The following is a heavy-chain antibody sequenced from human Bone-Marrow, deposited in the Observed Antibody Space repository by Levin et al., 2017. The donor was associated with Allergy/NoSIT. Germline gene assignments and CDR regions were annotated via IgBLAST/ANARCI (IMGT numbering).Heavy chain of an antibody. CDR1: GFTFSSYA. D-gene: IGHD3-10*01. CDR3: AKGASRFPPGYFDL. CDR2: ISGSGGST. Sequence: GESLKISCAASGFTFSSYAMSWVRQAPGKGLEWVSAISGSGGSTYYADSVKGRFTISRDNSKNTLYLQMNSLRAEDTAVYYCAKGASRFPPGYFDLWGRGTLVTVSS. J-gene: IGHJ2*01. V-gene: IGHV3-23*01.